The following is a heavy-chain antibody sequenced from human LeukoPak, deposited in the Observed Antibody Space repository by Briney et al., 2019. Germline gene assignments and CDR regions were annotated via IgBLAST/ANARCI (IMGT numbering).Heavy chain of an antibody. D-gene: IGHD6-6*01. CDR1: GGSISSGHSY. Sequence: KPSETLSLTCTVSGGSISSGHSYCSWIRQSAGKGLEWIGRIYISGNTNYNPPLRSRVTISIDTSKNQFSLSLTSVTAADTAIYYCAREELAAHRGSFTLWGQGSVVSVSS. V-gene: IGHV4-61*02. CDR2: IYISGNT. CDR3: AREELAAHRGSFTL. J-gene: IGHJ3*01.